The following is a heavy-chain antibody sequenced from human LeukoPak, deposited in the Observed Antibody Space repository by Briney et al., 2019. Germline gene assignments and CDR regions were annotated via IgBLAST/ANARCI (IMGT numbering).Heavy chain of an antibody. CDR3: ARDLHYSDSSGYYPDAFDI. V-gene: IGHV3-21*01. J-gene: IGHJ3*02. CDR2: ISSSSSYI. Sequence: GGSLRLPCAASGFTFSSYSMNWVRQAPGKGLEWVSSISSSSSYIYYADSVKGRFTISRDNAKNSLYLQMNSLRAEDTAVYYCARDLHYSDSSGYYPDAFDIWGQGTMVTVSS. D-gene: IGHD3-22*01. CDR1: GFTFSSYS.